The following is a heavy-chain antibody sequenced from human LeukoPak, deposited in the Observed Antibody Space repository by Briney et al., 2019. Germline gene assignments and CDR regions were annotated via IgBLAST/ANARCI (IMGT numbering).Heavy chain of an antibody. J-gene: IGHJ5*02. D-gene: IGHD3-10*01. Sequence: ASVKVSCKASGYTFTRHGITWVRQAPGQGREWMGWISTYSSHTTYAQKFQGRVTITTDTSTTTAYMELRSLRSDDTAAYYCARDEGRVSGSFNPWGQGTLVTVSS. CDR1: GYTFTRHG. V-gene: IGHV1-18*01. CDR2: ISTYSSHT. CDR3: ARDEGRVSGSFNP.